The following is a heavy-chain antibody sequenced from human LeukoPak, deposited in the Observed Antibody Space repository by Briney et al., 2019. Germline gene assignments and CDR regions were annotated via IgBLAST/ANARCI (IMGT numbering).Heavy chain of an antibody. V-gene: IGHV3-7*01. CDR2: IKQDGSEK. CDR1: GFTFSSYW. CDR3: ARDWGGSSWYFAY. D-gene: IGHD6-13*01. Sequence: GGSLRLSCAASGFTFSSYWMSWVRQAPGKGLEWVANIKQDGSEKYYVDSVKGRFTISRDNAKNSLYLQMNSLRAEDTAVYYCARDWGGSSWYFAYWGQGTLVTVSS. J-gene: IGHJ4*02.